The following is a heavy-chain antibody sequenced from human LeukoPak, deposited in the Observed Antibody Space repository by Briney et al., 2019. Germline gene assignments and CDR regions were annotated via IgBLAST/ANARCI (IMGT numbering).Heavy chain of an antibody. J-gene: IGHJ4*02. Sequence: GWSLRLSCAASGFTFSSYSMNWVRQAPGKGLEWVSSISSSSSYIYYADSVKGRFTISRDNAKNSLYLQMNSLRAEDTAVYYCERGQQLVQMGPDYWGQGTLVTVSS. V-gene: IGHV3-21*01. D-gene: IGHD6-13*01. CDR2: ISSSSSYI. CDR3: ERGQQLVQMGPDY. CDR1: GFTFSSYS.